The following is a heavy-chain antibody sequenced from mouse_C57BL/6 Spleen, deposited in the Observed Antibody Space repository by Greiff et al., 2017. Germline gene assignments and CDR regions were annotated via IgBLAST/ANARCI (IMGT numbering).Heavy chain of an antibody. CDR1: GYSFTSYY. V-gene: IGHV1-66*01. CDR3: AGAYSNYVDWYFDV. J-gene: IGHJ1*03. Sequence: VQLQQSGPELVKPGASVKISCKASGYSFTSYYIHWVKQRPGQGLEWIGWIYPGSGNTKYNEKFKGKATLTADTSSSTAYMQLSSLTSEDSAVYYCAGAYSNYVDWYFDVWGIGTTVTVSS. CDR2: IYPGSGNT. D-gene: IGHD2-5*01.